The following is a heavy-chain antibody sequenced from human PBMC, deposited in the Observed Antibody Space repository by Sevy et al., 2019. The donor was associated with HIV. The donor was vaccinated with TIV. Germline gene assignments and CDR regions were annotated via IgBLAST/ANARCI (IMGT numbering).Heavy chain of an antibody. Sequence: SETLSLTCSVSGGSISSRNYYWGWIRQPPGKGLEWIGSIFYSGTTYYNPSLKSRVTISVDTSKNQFSLKVSSVTAADTAMYSCARHDVPHWDRADYYYYDMDVWGQGTTVTVSS. V-gene: IGHV4-39*01. J-gene: IGHJ6*02. D-gene: IGHD5-18*01. CDR2: IFYSGTT. CDR3: ARHDVPHWDRADYYYYDMDV. CDR1: GGSISSRNYY.